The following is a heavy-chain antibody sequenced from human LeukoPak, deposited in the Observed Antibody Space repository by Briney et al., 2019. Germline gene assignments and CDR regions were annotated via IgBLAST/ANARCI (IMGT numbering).Heavy chain of an antibody. J-gene: IGHJ4*02. V-gene: IGHV3-7*01. D-gene: IGHD1-26*01. CDR2: IKQDGSEK. CDR1: GFTFSSYW. CDR3: ARQWELLYLDY. Sequence: GGSLRLSCAASGFTFSSYWMSWIRQAPGKGLEWVANIKQDGSEKYYVDSVKGRFTISRDNAKNSLYLQMNSLRAEDTAVYYCARQWELLYLDYWGQGTLVTVSS.